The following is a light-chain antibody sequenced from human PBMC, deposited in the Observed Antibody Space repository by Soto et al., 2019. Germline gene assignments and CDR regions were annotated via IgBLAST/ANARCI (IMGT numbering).Light chain of an antibody. V-gene: IGKV3-20*01. J-gene: IGKJ2*01. CDR1: QTVVSSY. CDR3: QQYGSSPYT. CDR2: GAS. Sequence: ELVLTQSPGALSLSPGERATLSCRASQTVVSSYVAWYQQKTGQAPRLLIYGASSRATGIPDRFSGSGSGTDFTLNINRLDHEEFAVYHFQQYGSSPYTFDQGTKLE.